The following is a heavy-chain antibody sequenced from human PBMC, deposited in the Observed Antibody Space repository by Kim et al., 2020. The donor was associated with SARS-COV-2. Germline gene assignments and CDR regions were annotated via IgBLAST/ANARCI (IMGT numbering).Heavy chain of an antibody. Sequence: SETLSLTCTVSGGSISSYYWSWIRQPPGKGLEWIGYIYYSGSTNYNPSLKSRVTISVDTSKNQFSLKLSSVTAADTAVYYCARGHYYGSGSYYIPYYFDYWGQGTLVTVSS. CDR3: ARGHYYGSGSYYIPYYFDY. CDR2: IYYSGST. J-gene: IGHJ4*02. CDR1: GGSISSYY. D-gene: IGHD3-10*01. V-gene: IGHV4-59*13.